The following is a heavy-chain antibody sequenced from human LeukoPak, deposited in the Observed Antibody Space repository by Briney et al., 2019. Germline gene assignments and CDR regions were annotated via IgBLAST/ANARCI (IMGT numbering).Heavy chain of an antibody. Sequence: SETLSLTCTVSGYSISSGYYWGWIRQPPGKGLEWIGSIYHSGSTYYNPSLKSRVTISVDTSKNQFSLKLSSVTAADTAVYYCARGEMTQYYYYYMDVWGKGTTVTVSS. J-gene: IGHJ6*03. V-gene: IGHV4-38-2*02. D-gene: IGHD5-24*01. CDR3: ARGEMTQYYYYYMDV. CDR2: IYHSGST. CDR1: GYSISSGYY.